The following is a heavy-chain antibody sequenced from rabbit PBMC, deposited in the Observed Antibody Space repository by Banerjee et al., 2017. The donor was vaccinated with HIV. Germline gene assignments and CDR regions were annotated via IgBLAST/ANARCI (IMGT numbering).Heavy chain of an antibody. D-gene: IGHD1-1*01. Sequence: QEQLEESGGDLVKPGASLTLTCTASGIDFSSSYYMCWVRQAPGKGLEWIGCIYTGSGSTYYASWAKGRFTISKTSSTTVALQMTSLTAADTATYFCARSTSGYDIGDLWGQGTLVTVS. V-gene: IGHV1S45*01. CDR3: ARSTSGYDIGDL. CDR2: IYTGSGST. CDR1: GIDFSSSYY. J-gene: IGHJ6*01.